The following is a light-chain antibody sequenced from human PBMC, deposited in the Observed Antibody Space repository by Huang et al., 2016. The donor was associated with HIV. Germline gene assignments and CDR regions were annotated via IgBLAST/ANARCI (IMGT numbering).Light chain of an antibody. CDR1: QDVSSN. CDR3: QQYNNWPRT. J-gene: IGKJ2*01. V-gene: IGKV3-15*01. CDR2: GAS. Sequence: ERVMTQSPDTLSVSPGERATLYCRASQDVSSNLAWYQQKPGQAPRLLVYGASTRVIDIPARFSGSGSGTEFTLTSSSLQSEDSAVYYCQQYNNWPRTFGQGTKLEIK.